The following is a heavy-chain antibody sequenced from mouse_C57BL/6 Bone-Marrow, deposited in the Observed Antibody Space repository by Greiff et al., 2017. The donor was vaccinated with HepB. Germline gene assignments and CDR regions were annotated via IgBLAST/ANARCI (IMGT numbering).Heavy chain of an antibody. CDR2: IRNKANGYTT. D-gene: IGHD1-1*01. Sequence: EVKLVDSGGGLVQPGASLRLSCAASGFTFTDYYMSWVRQPPGKAPEWLALIRNKANGYTTEYTASVKGRFTISRDNSQNILYLQMNTLRAEDSATYYCVKAPYYYGSSYDAMDYWGQGTSVTVSS. V-gene: IGHV7-4*01. CDR3: VKAPYYYGSSYDAMDY. J-gene: IGHJ4*01. CDR1: GFTFTDYY.